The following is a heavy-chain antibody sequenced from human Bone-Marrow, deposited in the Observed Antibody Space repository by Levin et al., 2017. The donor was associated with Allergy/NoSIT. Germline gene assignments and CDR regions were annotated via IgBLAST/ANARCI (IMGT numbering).Heavy chain of an antibody. V-gene: IGHV3-23*01. D-gene: IGHD6-19*01. CDR3: AKGAGWVAGAVALI. CDR1: GFTFSSYA. J-gene: IGHJ4*02. Sequence: GESLKISCAASGFTFSSYAMSWVRQAPGKGLDWVSAISGSGTSTYYADSVKGRFTIPRDNSMTTLYLQMNSLRAEDTAVYYCAKGAGWVAGAVALIWGQGTLVTVSS. CDR2: ISGSGTST.